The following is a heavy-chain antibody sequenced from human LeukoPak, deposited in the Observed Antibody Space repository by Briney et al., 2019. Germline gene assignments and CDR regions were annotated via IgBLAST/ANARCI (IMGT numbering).Heavy chain of an antibody. CDR1: GGTFSSYA. CDR3: ASLGPYFDY. CDR2: IIPIFGTA. V-gene: IGHV1-69*05. J-gene: IGHJ4*02. D-gene: IGHD7-27*01. Sequence: SVKVSCRASGGTFSSYAINWVRQAPGQGLEWMGRIIPIFGTANYAQKFQGRVTITTDESTSTAYMELSSLRSEDTAVYYCASLGPYFDYWGQGTLVTVSS.